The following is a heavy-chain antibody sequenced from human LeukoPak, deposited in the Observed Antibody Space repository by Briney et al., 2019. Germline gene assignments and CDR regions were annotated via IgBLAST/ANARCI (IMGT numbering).Heavy chain of an antibody. CDR1: GYTFTSYG. Sequence: ASVKVSCKASGYTFTSYGISWVRQAPGQGLECMGWISAYNGNTNYAQKLQGRVTMTTDTSTSTAYMELRSLRSDDTAVYYCARASYGSGSYYMEYWGQGTLVTVSS. CDR2: ISAYNGNT. CDR3: ARASYGSGSYYMEY. J-gene: IGHJ4*02. D-gene: IGHD3-10*01. V-gene: IGHV1-18*01.